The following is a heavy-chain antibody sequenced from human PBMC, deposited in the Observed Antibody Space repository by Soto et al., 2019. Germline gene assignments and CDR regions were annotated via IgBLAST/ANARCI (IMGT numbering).Heavy chain of an antibody. V-gene: IGHV1-69*02. CDR1: GDTFNFYS. J-gene: IGHJ4*02. CDR3: ASSYGSGYRAFDY. Sequence: QVQLVQSGAEVKRPGSSVKVSCKASGDTFNFYSINWVRQAPGLGLEWMGRVNPIVSMSNYAQKFQGRVTMTADKCASTAYMELSSLRSEDTAIYYCASSYGSGYRAFDYWGGGALVTVSS. D-gene: IGHD3-10*01. CDR2: VNPIVSMS.